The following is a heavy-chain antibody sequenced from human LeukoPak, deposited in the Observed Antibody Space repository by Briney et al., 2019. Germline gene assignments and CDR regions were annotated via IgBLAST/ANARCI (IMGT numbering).Heavy chain of an antibody. V-gene: IGHV3-74*01. CDR2: ITNDGSST. CDR1: GFTFSSYW. CDR3: ARGGRSLDY. Sequence: GGSLRLSCAASGFTFSSYWMHWVRQVPGKGLVWVSRITNDGSSTAHADSVKGRLTISRDDAKNTLYLQMNSLRAKDTAVYYCARGGRSLDYWGQGTLVTVSS. D-gene: IGHD3-3*01. J-gene: IGHJ4*02.